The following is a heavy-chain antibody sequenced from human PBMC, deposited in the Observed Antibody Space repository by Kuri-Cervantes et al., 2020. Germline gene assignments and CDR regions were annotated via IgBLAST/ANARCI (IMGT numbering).Heavy chain of an antibody. Sequence: GSLRLSCAVSGGSISSSNWWSWVRQPPGKGLEWIGEIYHSGSTNYNPSLKSRATISVDTSKNQFSLKLSSVTAADTAVYYCARDLFIYGDYFGWGQGTLVTVSS. V-gene: IGHV4-4*02. CDR2: IYHSGST. CDR1: GGSISSSNW. J-gene: IGHJ4*02. CDR3: ARDLFIYGDYFG. D-gene: IGHD4-17*01.